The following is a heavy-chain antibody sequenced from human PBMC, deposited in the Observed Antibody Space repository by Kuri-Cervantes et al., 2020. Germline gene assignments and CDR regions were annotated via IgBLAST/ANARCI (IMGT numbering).Heavy chain of an antibody. D-gene: IGHD3-22*01. J-gene: IGHJ4*02. CDR3: ARDPSYYDSSGYFDY. CDR1: GFTFRSYG. Sequence: LSLTCAASGFTFRSYGMHWVRQAPGKGLEWVAVISYDGSNKYYADSVKGRFTISRDNSKNTLYLQMNSLRAEDTAVYYCARDPSYYDSSGYFDYWGQGTLVTVSS. CDR2: ISYDGSNK. V-gene: IGHV3-30-3*01.